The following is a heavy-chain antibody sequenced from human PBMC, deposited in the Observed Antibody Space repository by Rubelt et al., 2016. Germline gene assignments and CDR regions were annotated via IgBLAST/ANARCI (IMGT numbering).Heavy chain of an antibody. CDR3: ARQQLLSGASFDP. CDR1: GGSFSGYY. V-gene: IGHV4-34*01. D-gene: IGHD2-2*01. J-gene: IGHJ5*02. CDR2: INHSGST. Sequence: QLQLQESGPGLVKPSETLSLTCAVYGGSFSGYYWSWIRQPPGKGLEWIGEINHSGSTNYNPSLKGRVPISVDTSKNQSSLGLSSVTAADTAVYYCARQQLLSGASFDPWGQGTLVTVSS.